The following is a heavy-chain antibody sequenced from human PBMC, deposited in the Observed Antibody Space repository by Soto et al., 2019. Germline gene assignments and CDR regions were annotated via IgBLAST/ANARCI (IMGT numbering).Heavy chain of an antibody. V-gene: IGHV3-15*07. Sequence: PGGSLRLSCAVSGVTLTDVWMNWVRQAPGKGPEWVGRIKSNTDGGTTDYAAPVKGRFTISRDDSENTLYLQMNSLKTEDTAVYYCTTDPVTMIVVVPSSGWGQGTLVTVSS. CDR2: IKSNTDGGTT. CDR3: TTDPVTMIVVVPSSG. J-gene: IGHJ4*02. CDR1: GVTLTDVW. D-gene: IGHD3-22*01.